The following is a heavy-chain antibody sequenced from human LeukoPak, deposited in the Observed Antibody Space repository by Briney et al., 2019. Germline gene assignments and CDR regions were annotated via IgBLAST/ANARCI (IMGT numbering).Heavy chain of an antibody. CDR3: ARDGYSSSPGGWFQH. J-gene: IGHJ1*01. Sequence: TGGSLRLSCAASGFTFSSYGMHWVRQAPGKGLEWVAFIRYDGSNKYYADSVKGRFTISRDNSKNTLYLQMNSLRAEDTAVYYCARDGYSSSPGGWFQHWGQGTLVTVSS. D-gene: IGHD6-6*01. CDR2: IRYDGSNK. V-gene: IGHV3-30*02. CDR1: GFTFSSYG.